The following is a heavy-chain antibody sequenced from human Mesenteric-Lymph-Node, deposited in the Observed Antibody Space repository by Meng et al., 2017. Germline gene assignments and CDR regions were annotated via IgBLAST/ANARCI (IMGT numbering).Heavy chain of an antibody. CDR2: INSDGSST. V-gene: IGHV3-74*01. J-gene: IGHJ4*02. CDR3: AKVSSILVYDDLYPAYGSSGYPDY. CDR1: GFTFSSYW. D-gene: IGHD3-22*01. Sequence: GESLKISCTASGFTFSSYWMHWVRQAPGKGLVWVSRINSDGSSTSYADSVKGRFTISRDNAKNALYLQINSLRAEDTAVYYCAKVSSILVYDDLYPAYGSSGYPDYWGQGTLVTVSS.